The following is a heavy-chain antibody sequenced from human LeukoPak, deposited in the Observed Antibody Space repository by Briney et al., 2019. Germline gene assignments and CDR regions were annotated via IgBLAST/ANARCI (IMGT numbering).Heavy chain of an antibody. D-gene: IGHD2-15*01. CDR1: GFTFSSYA. CDR2: ISGSGGSA. J-gene: IGHJ4*02. CDR3: VKASWGYCSGGSCYSDY. Sequence: PGGSLRLSCEASGFTFSSYAMSWVRQAPGKGLEWVSTISGSGGSAYYADSVKGRFTISRDNSKKTLYLQMNSLRAEDTATYYCVKASWGYCSGGSCYSDYWGQGNLVTVSS. V-gene: IGHV3-23*01.